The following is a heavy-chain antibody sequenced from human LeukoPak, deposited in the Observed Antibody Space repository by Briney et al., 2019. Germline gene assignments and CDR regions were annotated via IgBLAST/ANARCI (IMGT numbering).Heavy chain of an antibody. D-gene: IGHD6-19*01. Sequence: PGGSLRLSCAASGFTFSSYSMNWVRQAPGKGLEWVSYISSSSSTIYYADPVKGRFTISRDNAKNSLYLQMNSLRDEDTAVYYCASEGPVAGTVVGDYWGQGTLVTVSS. CDR3: ASEGPVAGTVVGDY. CDR1: GFTFSSYS. CDR2: ISSSSSTI. V-gene: IGHV3-48*02. J-gene: IGHJ4*02.